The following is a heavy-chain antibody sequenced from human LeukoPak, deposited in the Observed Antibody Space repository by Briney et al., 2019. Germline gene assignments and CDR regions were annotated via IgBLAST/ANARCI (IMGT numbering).Heavy chain of an antibody. J-gene: IGHJ3*02. V-gene: IGHV3-66*01. CDR2: IYSGGST. CDR1: GFTVSSNY. CDR3: ARESRRNFWSGYTEDAFDI. D-gene: IGHD3-3*01. Sequence: PGGSLRLSCAASGFTVSSNYMSWVRQAPGKGLEWVSVIYSGGSTSYADSVKGRFTISRDNAKNTLYLQMNSLRAEDTAVYYCARESRRNFWSGYTEDAFDIWGQGTMVTVSS.